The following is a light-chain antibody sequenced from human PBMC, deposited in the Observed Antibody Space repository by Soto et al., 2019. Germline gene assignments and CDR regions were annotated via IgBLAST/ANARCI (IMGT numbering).Light chain of an antibody. V-gene: IGKV1-39*01. J-gene: IGKJ1*01. Sequence: EILMTQSPSSLSASVGERVTLSCRASQSVSSNLDWYQQKPGQAPKLLIYAASSMESGIPSRFSGSGSGTDFTLTISSLQPEDVAAYYCQQNNSIPPWTFGQGTKVDIK. CDR2: AAS. CDR1: QSVSSN. CDR3: QQNNSIPPWT.